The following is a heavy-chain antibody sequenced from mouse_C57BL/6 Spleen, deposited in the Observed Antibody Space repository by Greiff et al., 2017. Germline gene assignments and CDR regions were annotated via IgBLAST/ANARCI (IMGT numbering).Heavy chain of an antibody. CDR2: ISYDGSN. J-gene: IGHJ1*01. CDR3: ARDHYYGSGGYFEV. CDR1: GYSITSGYY. Sequence: VQLQQSGPGLVKPSQSLSLTCSVTGYSITSGYYWNWIRQFPGNKLEWMGYISYDGSNNYNPSLKNRISITRDTSKNLFFLKLNSVTTEYTATYYCARDHYYGSGGYFEVWGSGTTVTVSS. V-gene: IGHV3-6*01. D-gene: IGHD1-1*01.